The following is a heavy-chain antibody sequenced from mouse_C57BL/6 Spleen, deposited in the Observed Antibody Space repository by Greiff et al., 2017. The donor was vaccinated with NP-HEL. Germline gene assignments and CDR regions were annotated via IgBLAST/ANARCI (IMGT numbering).Heavy chain of an antibody. CDR2: INPNNGGT. J-gene: IGHJ2*01. CDR1: GYTFTDYY. V-gene: IGHV1-26*01. CDR3: ASPSGDY. D-gene: IGHD3-1*01. Sequence: VQLQQSGPELVKPGASVKISCKASGYTFTDYYMNWVKQSHGKSLEWIGDINPNNGGTSYNQKFKGKATLTVDKSSSTAYMELRSLTSEDSAVYYCASPSGDYWGQGTTLTVSS.